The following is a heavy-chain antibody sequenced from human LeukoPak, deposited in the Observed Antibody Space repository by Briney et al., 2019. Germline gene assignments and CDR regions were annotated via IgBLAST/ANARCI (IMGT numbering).Heavy chain of an antibody. CDR3: ARGDYVDPEFDY. D-gene: IGHD4-17*01. J-gene: IGHJ4*02. CDR1: GGSISSYY. Sequence: PSETLSLTYTVSGGSISSYYWGWIRQPPGKGLEWIGSIYYSGSTYYNPSLKSRVTISVDTSKNQFSLKLSSVTAADTAVYYCARGDYVDPEFDYWGQGTLVTVSS. V-gene: IGHV4-39*01. CDR2: IYYSGST.